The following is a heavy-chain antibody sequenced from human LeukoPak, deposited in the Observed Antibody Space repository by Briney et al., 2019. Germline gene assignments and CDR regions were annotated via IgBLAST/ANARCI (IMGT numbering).Heavy chain of an antibody. CDR3: AKDKVYGSGFFDY. CDR2: IRYDGSNK. CDR1: GFTFSSYE. V-gene: IGHV3-30*02. Sequence: GGSLRLSCAASGFTFSSYEMNWVRQAPGKGLEWVAFIRYDGSNKYYADSVKGRFTISRDNSKNTLYLQMNSLRAEDTAVYYCAKDKVYGSGFFDYWGQGTLVTVSS. D-gene: IGHD3-10*01. J-gene: IGHJ4*02.